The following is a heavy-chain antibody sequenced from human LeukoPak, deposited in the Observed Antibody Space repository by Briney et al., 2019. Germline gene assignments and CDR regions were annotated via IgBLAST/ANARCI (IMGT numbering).Heavy chain of an antibody. J-gene: IGHJ6*04. CDR1: GYTFTSYY. CDR3: AREVVVVVAATPDYYYYGMDV. Sequence: ASVKVSCKASGYTFTSYYMHWVRQAPGQGLEWMGIINPSGGSTSYAQKFQGRVTMTRDTSTSTVYMELSSLRSEDTAVYYCAREVVVVVAATPDYYYYGMDVWGKGTTVTVSS. D-gene: IGHD2-15*01. V-gene: IGHV1-46*01. CDR2: INPSGGST.